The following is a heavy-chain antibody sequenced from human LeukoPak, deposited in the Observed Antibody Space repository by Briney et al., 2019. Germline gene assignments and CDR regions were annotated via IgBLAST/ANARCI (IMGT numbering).Heavy chain of an antibody. Sequence: GGSLRLSCAASGFTFSSYSMNWVRQAPGKGLEWVSSISSSSSYIYYADSVKGRFTISGDNAKNSLYLQMNSLRAEDTAVYYCARDRVAVAGTGRAFDIWGQGTMVTVSS. CDR2: ISSSSSYI. CDR1: GFTFSSYS. V-gene: IGHV3-21*01. J-gene: IGHJ3*02. CDR3: ARDRVAVAGTGRAFDI. D-gene: IGHD6-19*01.